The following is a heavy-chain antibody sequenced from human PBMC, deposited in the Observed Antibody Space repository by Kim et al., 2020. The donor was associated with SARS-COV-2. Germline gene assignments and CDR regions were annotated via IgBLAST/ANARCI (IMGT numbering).Heavy chain of an antibody. Sequence: SETLSLTCAVYGGSFSGYYWSWIRQPPGKGLEWIGEINHSGSTNYNPSLKSRVTISVDTSKNQFSLKLSSVTAADTAVYYCAVKRPYSSSWYRPTQGDFDYWGQGTLVTVSS. V-gene: IGHV4-34*01. CDR3: AVKRPYSSSWYRPTQGDFDY. D-gene: IGHD6-13*01. CDR1: GGSFSGYY. CDR2: INHSGST. J-gene: IGHJ4*02.